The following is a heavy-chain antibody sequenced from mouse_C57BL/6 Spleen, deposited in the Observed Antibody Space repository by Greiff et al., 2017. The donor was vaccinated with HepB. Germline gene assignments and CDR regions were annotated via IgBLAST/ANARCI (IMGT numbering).Heavy chain of an antibody. D-gene: IGHD2-4*01. J-gene: IGHJ3*01. CDR1: GYTFTDYY. V-gene: IGHV1-26*01. Sequence: EVQLQQSGPELVKPGASVKISCKASGYTFTDYYMNWVKQSHGKSLEWIGDINPNNGGTSYNQKFKGKATLTVDKSPSTAYMELRSLTSEDSAVYYCANIYYDYVSYWGQGTLVTVSA. CDR3: ANIYYDYVSY. CDR2: INPNNGGT.